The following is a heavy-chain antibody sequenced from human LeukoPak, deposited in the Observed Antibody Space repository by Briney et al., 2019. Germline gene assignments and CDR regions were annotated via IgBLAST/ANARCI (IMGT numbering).Heavy chain of an antibody. Sequence: SETLSLTCTVSGGSIRSYYWSWIRQPPGKGLEWIGYIYYSGSGSTNYNSSLKSRVTISVDTSKNQFSLKLSSVTAADTAVYYCARRGGHGGSFDYWGQGTLVTVSS. J-gene: IGHJ4*02. CDR2: IYYSGSGST. CDR3: ARRGGHGGSFDY. CDR1: GGSIRSYY. D-gene: IGHD4-23*01. V-gene: IGHV4-59*08.